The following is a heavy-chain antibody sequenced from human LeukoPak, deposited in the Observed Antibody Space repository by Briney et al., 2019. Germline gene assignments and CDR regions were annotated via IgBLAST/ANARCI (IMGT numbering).Heavy chain of an antibody. D-gene: IGHD4-17*01. CDR3: AKGRNYYGDAALDY. CDR2: ISGGGDNT. CDR1: GFTYCTYA. V-gene: IGHV3-23*01. Sequence: PGGSLRLSCAASGFTYCTYAVTGVRQAPGKGLEWVSSISGGGDNTYYADSVKGRFTISRDNSKNTLYLQMNSLRAEDTAGDYCAKGRNYYGDAALDYWGQGTLVTVSS. J-gene: IGHJ4*02.